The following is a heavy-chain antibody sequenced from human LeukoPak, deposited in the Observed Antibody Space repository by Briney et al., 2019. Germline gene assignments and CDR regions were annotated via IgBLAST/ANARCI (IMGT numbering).Heavy chain of an antibody. Sequence: SVKVSCKASGGTFSSYAISWVRQAPGQGLEWMGRIIPILGIANYAQKFQGRVTITADKSTSTAYMELSSLRSEDTAVYYCASSGQGARESGYYYGMDVWGQGTTVTVSS. CDR3: ASSGQGARESGYYYGMDV. CDR1: GGTFSSYA. CDR2: IIPILGIA. V-gene: IGHV1-69*04. D-gene: IGHD1-26*01. J-gene: IGHJ6*02.